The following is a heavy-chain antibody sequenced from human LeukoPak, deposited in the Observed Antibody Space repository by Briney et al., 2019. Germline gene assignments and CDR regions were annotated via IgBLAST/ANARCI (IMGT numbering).Heavy chain of an antibody. D-gene: IGHD3-3*01. V-gene: IGHV3-73*01. Sequence: GGSLRLSCAASGFTFSGSAMHWVRQASGKGLEWVGRIRSKANSYATAYAASVKGRFTISRDDSKNTAYLQMNSLKTEDTAVYYCAKGFWSGYYGGAFDIWGQGTMVTVSS. J-gene: IGHJ3*02. CDR3: AKGFWSGYYGGAFDI. CDR2: IRSKANSYAT. CDR1: GFTFSGSA.